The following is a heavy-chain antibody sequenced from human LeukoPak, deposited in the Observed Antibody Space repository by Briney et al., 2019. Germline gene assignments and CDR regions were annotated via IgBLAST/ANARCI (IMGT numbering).Heavy chain of an antibody. D-gene: IGHD3-22*01. CDR1: GFAFSSYG. V-gene: IGHV3-33*01. J-gene: IGHJ4*02. CDR3: VSNPSGNDDSGQYAY. Sequence: PGRSLRLSCAASGFAFSSYGMHWVRQAPGKGLESVAVIWHDGSNRYYADSVKGRFTISRDNSKNTLYLQMNSLRAEDTAVYYCVSNPSGNDDSGQYAYWGQGSLVTVSS. CDR2: IWHDGSNR.